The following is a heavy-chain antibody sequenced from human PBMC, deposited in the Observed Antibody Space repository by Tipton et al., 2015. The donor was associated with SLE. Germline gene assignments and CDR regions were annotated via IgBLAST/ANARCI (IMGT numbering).Heavy chain of an antibody. CDR2: IYYSGST. CDR3: ARDLYGGATRLDY. J-gene: IGHJ4*02. CDR1: GGSISSYY. Sequence: TLSLTCTVSGGSISSYYWSWIRQPPGKGLEWIGYIYYSGSTNCDPSLKSRVTISVDTSKNQFSLSLRSVTAADTAVYYCARDLYGGATRLDYWGQGTLVTVSS. V-gene: IGHV4-59*01. D-gene: IGHD1-26*01.